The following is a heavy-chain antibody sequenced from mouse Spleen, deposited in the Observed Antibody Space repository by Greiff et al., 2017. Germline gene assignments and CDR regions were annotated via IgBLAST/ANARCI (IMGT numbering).Heavy chain of an antibody. CDR1: GFNIKDYY. CDR3: NAGELGRYFDY. J-gene: IGHJ2*01. CDR2: IDPENGDT. Sequence: DVQLVESGAELVRSGASVKLSCTASGFNIKDYYMHWVKQRPEQGLEWIGWIDPENGDTEYAPKFQGKATMTADTSSNTAYLQLSSLTSEDTAVYYCNAGELGRYFDYWGQGTTLTVSS. D-gene: IGHD4-1*01. V-gene: IGHV14-4*02.